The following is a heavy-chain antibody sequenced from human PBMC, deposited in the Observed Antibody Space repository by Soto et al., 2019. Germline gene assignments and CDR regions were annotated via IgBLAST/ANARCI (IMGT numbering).Heavy chain of an antibody. Sequence: PSQTLSLTCVISGDSVSNHNTVWNWIRQSPSRGLEWLGRTYYRSKWYNEYAVSVKSRITISPDTSKNQFSLQLNSVTPEDTAVYYCARGRPYAYWGQGTLVTVSS. D-gene: IGHD3-16*01. J-gene: IGHJ4*02. CDR2: TYYRSKWYN. V-gene: IGHV6-1*01. CDR1: GDSVSNHNTV. CDR3: ARGRPYAY.